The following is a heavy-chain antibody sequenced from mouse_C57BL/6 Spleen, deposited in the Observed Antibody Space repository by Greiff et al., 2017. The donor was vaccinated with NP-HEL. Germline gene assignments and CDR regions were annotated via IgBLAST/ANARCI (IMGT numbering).Heavy chain of an antibody. Sequence: VKLQQSGAELVKPGASVKISCKASGYAFSSYWMNWVKQRPGKGLEWIGQIYPGDGDTNYNGKFKGKATLTADKSSSPAYMQLSSLTSEDAAVYFCARSEYYGSLDYWGQGTTLTVSS. CDR3: ARSEYYGSLDY. J-gene: IGHJ2*01. D-gene: IGHD1-1*01. V-gene: IGHV1-80*01. CDR2: IYPGDGDT. CDR1: GYAFSSYW.